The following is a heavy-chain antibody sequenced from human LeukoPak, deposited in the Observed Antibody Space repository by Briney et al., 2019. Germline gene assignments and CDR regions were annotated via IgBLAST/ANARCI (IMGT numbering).Heavy chain of an antibody. CDR2: ISSTGTTI. CDR1: GFTFSNYN. J-gene: IGHJ4*02. D-gene: IGHD3-22*01. CDR3: AMYYDSNGKNY. Sequence: GGSLRLSCAASGFTFSNYNMNWVRQAPGKGLEWVSYISSTGTTIYYADSVKGRFTISRDNAKNSLYLQMNSLRAEDTAVYHCAMYYDSNGKNYWGQGALVTVSS. V-gene: IGHV3-48*01.